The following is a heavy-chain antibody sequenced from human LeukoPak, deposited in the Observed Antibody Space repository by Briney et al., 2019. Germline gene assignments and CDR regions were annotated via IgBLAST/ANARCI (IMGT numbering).Heavy chain of an antibody. V-gene: IGHV4-38-2*02. CDR3: ARGLEGDAFDI. D-gene: IGHD6-6*01. CDR2: IYHSGST. CDR1: GYSISSGYY. J-gene: IGHJ3*02. Sequence: SETLSLTCTVSGYSISSGYYWGWIRQPPGKGLEWIGSIYHSGSTYYNPSLKSRVTISVDRSKNQFSLKLSSVTAADTAVYYCARGLEGDAFDIWGQGTMVTVSS.